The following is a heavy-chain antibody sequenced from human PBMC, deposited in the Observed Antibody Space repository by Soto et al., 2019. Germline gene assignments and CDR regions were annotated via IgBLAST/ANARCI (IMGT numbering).Heavy chain of an antibody. CDR3: ARSYYYGMDV. V-gene: IGHV4-39*01. CDR1: GGSISSSSYY. J-gene: IGHJ6*02. Sequence: KPSETLSLTCTVSGGSISSSSYYWGWIRQPPGKGLEWIGSIYYSGSTYYNPSLKSRVTISVGTSKNQFSLKLSSVTAADTAVYYCARSYYYGMDVWGQGTTVTVSS. CDR2: IYYSGST.